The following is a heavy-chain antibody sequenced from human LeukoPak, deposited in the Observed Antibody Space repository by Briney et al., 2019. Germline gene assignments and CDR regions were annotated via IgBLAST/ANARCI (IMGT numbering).Heavy chain of an antibody. Sequence: GESLKISCKGSGYSFTSYWIGWVRQMPGKGLEWMGIIDPGDSDTRYSPSFQGQVTLSADKSISTAYLQWSSLKASDTAMYYCARRYSGSYSAFDIWGQGTMVTVSS. CDR2: IDPGDSDT. J-gene: IGHJ3*02. CDR1: GYSFTSYW. V-gene: IGHV5-51*01. CDR3: ARRYSGSYSAFDI. D-gene: IGHD1-26*01.